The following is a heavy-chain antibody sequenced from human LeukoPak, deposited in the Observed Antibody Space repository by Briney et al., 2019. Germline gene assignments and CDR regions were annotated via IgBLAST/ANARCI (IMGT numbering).Heavy chain of an antibody. D-gene: IGHD4-17*01. V-gene: IGHV3-30*04. Sequence: PGGSLRLSCAASGLTFRSFPIHWVRQAPGKGLEWVAFISYDGSNKYYADSAKGRFTISRDNSKNTLYLQMNSLRGEDTAVYYCARVGDYGDDYWGQGTLVTVSS. CDR2: ISYDGSNK. J-gene: IGHJ4*02. CDR3: ARVGDYGDDY. CDR1: GLTFRSFP.